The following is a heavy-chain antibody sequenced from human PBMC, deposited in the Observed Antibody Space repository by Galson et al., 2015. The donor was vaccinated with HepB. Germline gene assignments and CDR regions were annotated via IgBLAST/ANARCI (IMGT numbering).Heavy chain of an antibody. V-gene: IGHV3-53*04. CDR2: IYSGGST. Sequence: SLRLSCAASGFTVSSNYMSWVRQAPGKGLEWVSVIYSGGSTYYADSVKGRFTISRHNSKNTLYLQMNSLRAEDTAVYYCARDWAVGAGVFDYWGQGTLVTVSS. J-gene: IGHJ4*02. CDR3: ARDWAVGAGVFDY. D-gene: IGHD3-10*01. CDR1: GFTVSSNY.